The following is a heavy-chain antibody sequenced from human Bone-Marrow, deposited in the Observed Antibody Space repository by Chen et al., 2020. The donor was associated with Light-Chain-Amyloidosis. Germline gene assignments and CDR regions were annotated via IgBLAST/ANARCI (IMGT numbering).Heavy chain of an antibody. V-gene: IGHV3-23*04. J-gene: IGHJ3*02. D-gene: IGHD3-9*01. Sequence: EVQLVESGGGLLQRGGSLRLSCAASGFAFSSYAMSWVRQAPGKGLEWVSTMCGIVGSMYYGDAVKDWLTISRDNSKTALFMQMNSLRAEDTAVYYCAKDISYYDSLPGYPAYAFDIWGQGTMVTVSS. CDR1: GFAFSSYA. CDR3: AKDISYYDSLPGYPAYAFDI. CDR2: MCGIVGSM.